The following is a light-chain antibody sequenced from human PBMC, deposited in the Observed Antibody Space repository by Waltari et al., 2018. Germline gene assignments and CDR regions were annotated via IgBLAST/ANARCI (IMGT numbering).Light chain of an antibody. CDR3: ASWDESHYV. J-gene: IGKJ3*01. Sequence: DIVMTQSPDSLTVSLGERATINCKSSQTILYSSSNKNYLAWYQPKPRQPPKLLIYWASTRESGVPARFSASKYGTSASLAIDGLRSEDEAVYYCASWDESHYVFGTGT. CDR2: WAS. CDR1: QTILYSSSNKNY. V-gene: IGKV4-1*01.